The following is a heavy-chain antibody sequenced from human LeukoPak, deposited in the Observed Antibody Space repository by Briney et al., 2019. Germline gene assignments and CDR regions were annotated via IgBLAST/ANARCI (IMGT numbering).Heavy chain of an antibody. D-gene: IGHD2-21*02. CDR2: INHSGST. J-gene: IGHJ4*02. CDR1: GGSFSGYY. V-gene: IGHV4-34*01. Sequence: SETLSLTCAVYGGSFSGYYWSWIRQPPGKGLEWLGEINHSGSTNYNPSLKSRVTISVDTSKNQFSLKLSSVTAADTAVYYCARGGAYCGGDCYSGFDYWGQGTLVTVSS. CDR3: ARGGAYCGGDCYSGFDY.